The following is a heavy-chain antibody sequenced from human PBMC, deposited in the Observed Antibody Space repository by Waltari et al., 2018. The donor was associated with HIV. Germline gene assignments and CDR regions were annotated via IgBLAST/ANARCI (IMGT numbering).Heavy chain of an antibody. CDR2: TNANSGGT. CDR1: GYTFTDYY. CDR3: AREGFAFDY. D-gene: IGHD3-16*01. Sequence: QVQLVQSGAEVKKPGASVKVSCKASGYTFTDYYMHWVRQAPGQVLEWMGWTNANSGGTNYAQKCQGRVTMTRDTSISTAYMELSRLRSDDTAVYYCAREGFAFDYWGQGTLVTVSS. V-gene: IGHV1-2*02. J-gene: IGHJ4*02.